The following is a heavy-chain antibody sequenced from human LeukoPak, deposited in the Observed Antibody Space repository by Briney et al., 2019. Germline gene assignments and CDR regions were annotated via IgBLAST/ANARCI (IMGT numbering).Heavy chain of an antibody. CDR1: GFTFSSYA. J-gene: IGHJ4*02. CDR3: AKDRAYGGYVGSFDY. CDR2: ISGSGGST. D-gene: IGHD5-12*01. Sequence: GGSLRLSCAASGFTFSSYAMSWVRQAPGKGLEWVSAISGSGGSTYYADSVKGRFTISRDNSKNTLYLQMNSLRAEDTAVYYCAKDRAYGGYVGSFDYWGQGTLVTVSS. V-gene: IGHV3-23*01.